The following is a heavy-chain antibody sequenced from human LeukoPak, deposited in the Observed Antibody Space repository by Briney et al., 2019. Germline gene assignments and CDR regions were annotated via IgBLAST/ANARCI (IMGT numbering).Heavy chain of an antibody. J-gene: IGHJ3*02. CDR3: ATLIVVTNAFDI. CDR1: GYTFTGYY. V-gene: IGHV1-2*02. D-gene: IGHD3-22*01. CDR2: INPNSGGT. Sequence: ASVKVSCKASGYTFTGYYMHWVRQAPGQGLEWMGWINPNSGGTNYARKFQGRVTMTRNTSISTAYMELSSLRSEDTAVYYCATLIVVTNAFDIWGQGTMVTVSS.